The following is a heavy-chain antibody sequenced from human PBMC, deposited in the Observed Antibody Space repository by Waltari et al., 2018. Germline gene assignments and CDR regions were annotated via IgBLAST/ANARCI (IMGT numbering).Heavy chain of an antibody. D-gene: IGHD3-22*01. V-gene: IGHV3-13*01. Sequence: EVQLVESGGGLVQPGGSLRLSCAASGFTFSSYDMHWVRQATGKGLDWVSAIGTAGDTYYPGSVKGRFTISRENAKNSLYLQMNSLRAGDTAVYYCARGTGYDSSGDFDYWGQGTLVTVSS. CDR2: IGTAGDT. CDR1: GFTFSSYD. J-gene: IGHJ4*02. CDR3: ARGTGYDSSGDFDY.